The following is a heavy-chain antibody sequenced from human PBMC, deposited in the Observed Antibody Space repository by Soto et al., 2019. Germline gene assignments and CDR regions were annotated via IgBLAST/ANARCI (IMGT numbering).Heavy chain of an antibody. V-gene: IGHV1-24*01. CDR1: GCTLTELS. CDR2: FDPEDGET. CDR3: ATGRITIFGVQNYYYYVDV. D-gene: IGHD3-3*01. Sequence: ASVKVSCKVSGCTLTELSMHWVRQAPGKGLEWMGGFDPEDGETIYAQKFQGRVTMTEDTSTDTAYMELSSLRSEDTAVYYCATGRITIFGVQNYYYYVDVWGKGTTVTVSS. J-gene: IGHJ6*03.